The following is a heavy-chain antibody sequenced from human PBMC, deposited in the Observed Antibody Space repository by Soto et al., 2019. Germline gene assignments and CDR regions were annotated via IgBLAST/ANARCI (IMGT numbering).Heavy chain of an antibody. J-gene: IGHJ6*02. Sequence: GGSLRLSCAASGFTFSSYGMHWVRQAPGKGLEWVAVIWYDGSNKYYADSVKGRFTISRDNSKNTLYLQMNSLRAEDTAVYYCARGGYSYGIYYYYGMDVWGQGTTVTVSS. CDR3: ARGGYSYGIYYYYGMDV. V-gene: IGHV3-33*01. D-gene: IGHD5-18*01. CDR1: GFTFSSYG. CDR2: IWYDGSNK.